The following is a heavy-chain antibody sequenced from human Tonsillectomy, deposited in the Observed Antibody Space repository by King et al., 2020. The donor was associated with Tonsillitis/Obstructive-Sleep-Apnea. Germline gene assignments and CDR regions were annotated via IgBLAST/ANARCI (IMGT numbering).Heavy chain of an antibody. D-gene: IGHD6-13*01. CDR2: INHSGVT. J-gene: IGHJ4*02. CDR3: ARGAAAGPVDY. Sequence: VQLQQWGAGLLKPSETLSLTCAVYGGSFSDYYWSWIRQPPVKGLEWIGEINHSGVTYYNPSLKSRVTISVDTSKNQFSLNLSSVTDADTAIYYCARGAAAGPVDYWGQGALVTVSS. V-gene: IGHV4-34*01. CDR1: GGSFSDYY.